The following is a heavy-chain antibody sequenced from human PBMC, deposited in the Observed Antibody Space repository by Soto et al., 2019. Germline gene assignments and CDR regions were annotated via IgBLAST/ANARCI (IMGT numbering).Heavy chain of an antibody. CDR2: IYPGDSDT. D-gene: IGHD6-6*01. Sequence: PGESLKISCKGSGYSFTSYWIGWVRQMPGKGLEWMGIIYPGDSDTKYGPSFQGQVTVSADKSIGTAYLQWSSLKASDTAMYYCARHGRADSSSSLFDYWGQGTLVTVSS. V-gene: IGHV5-51*01. CDR3: ARHGRADSSSSLFDY. J-gene: IGHJ4*02. CDR1: GYSFTSYW.